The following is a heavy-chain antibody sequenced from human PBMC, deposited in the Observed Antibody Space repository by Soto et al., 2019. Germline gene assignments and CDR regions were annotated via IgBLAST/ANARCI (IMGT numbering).Heavy chain of an antibody. V-gene: IGHV5-51*01. CDR1: GYSFTSYW. CDR2: IYPGDSDT. CDR3: ARLRRITIFGVVTYYYYYMDV. Sequence: GESLKISCKGSGYSFTSYWIGWVRQMPGKGLEWMGIIYPGDSDTRYSPSFQGQVTISADKSISTAYLQWSSLKASDTAMYYCARLRRITIFGVVTYYYYYMDVWGKGTTVTVSS. D-gene: IGHD3-3*01. J-gene: IGHJ6*03.